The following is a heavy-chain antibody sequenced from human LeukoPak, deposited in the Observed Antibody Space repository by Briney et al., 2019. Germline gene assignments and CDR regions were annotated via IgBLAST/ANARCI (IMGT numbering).Heavy chain of an antibody. V-gene: IGHV4-59*01. CDR3: ARGAATVTTNRHYYYYYYMDV. J-gene: IGHJ6*03. CDR2: IYYSGST. CDR1: GGSISSYY. Sequence: PSETLSLTCTVSGGSISSYYWSWIRQPPGKGLEWIGYIYYSGSTNYNPSLKSRVTISVDTSKNQFSLKLSSVTAADTAVYYCARGAATVTTNRHYYYYYYMDVWGKGTTVTISS. D-gene: IGHD4-17*01.